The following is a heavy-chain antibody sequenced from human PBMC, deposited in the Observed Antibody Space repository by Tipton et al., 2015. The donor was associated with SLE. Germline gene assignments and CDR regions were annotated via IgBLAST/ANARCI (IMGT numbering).Heavy chain of an antibody. CDR1: RFTFSSYA. Sequence: GSLRLSCAASRFTFSSYAMHWVRQAPGKWLEWLAYISSSGTTIKYAEYVKGRFTISRDNAKNSLYVQMNSLRAEDTAVYYCARDNRRWDSLADGFDIWGRGTMVTVSS. V-gene: IGHV3-48*03. CDR2: ISSSGTTI. D-gene: IGHD1-26*01. CDR3: ARDNRRWDSLADGFDI. J-gene: IGHJ3*02.